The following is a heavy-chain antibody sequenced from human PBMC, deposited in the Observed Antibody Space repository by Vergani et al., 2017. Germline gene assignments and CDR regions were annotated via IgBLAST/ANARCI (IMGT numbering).Heavy chain of an antibody. CDR3: ARGGPSRRLLWFGELLHRGWFDP. CDR1: GGSISSGGYY. D-gene: IGHD3-10*01. V-gene: IGHV4-31*03. J-gene: IGHJ5*02. CDR2: IYYSGST. Sequence: QVQLQESGPGLVKPSQTLSLTCTVSGGSISSGGYYWSWIRQHPGKGLEWIGYIYYSGSTYYNPSLKSRVTISVDTSKNQFSLKLSSVTAADTAVYYCARGGPSRRLLWFGELLHRGWFDPWGQGTLVTVSS.